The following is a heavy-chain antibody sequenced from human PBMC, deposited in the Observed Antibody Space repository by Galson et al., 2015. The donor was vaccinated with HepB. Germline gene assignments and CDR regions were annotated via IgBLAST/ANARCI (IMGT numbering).Heavy chain of an antibody. J-gene: IGHJ6*02. V-gene: IGHV1-8*01. CDR2: MNPNSGNT. CDR3: ARELVVPAAMRDYYYYGMDV. Sequence: SVKVSCKASGYTFTSYDINWVRQATGQGLEWMGWMNPNSGNTGYAQKFQGRVTMTRNTSISTAYMELSSLRSEDTAVYYCARELVVPAAMRDYYYYGMDVWGQGTTVTVSS. D-gene: IGHD2-2*01. CDR1: GYTFTSYD.